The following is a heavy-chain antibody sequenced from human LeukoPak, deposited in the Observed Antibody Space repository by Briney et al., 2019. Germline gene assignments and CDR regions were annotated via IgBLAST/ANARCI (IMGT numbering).Heavy chain of an antibody. CDR2: IKRDGSEK. Sequence: GGSLRLSCAASGFTFSSYWMSWVRQAPGKGLEWVANIKRDGSEKYYVDSVKGRFTISRDNAKNSLSLQMNSLRAEDTAIYYRARDSSIWDGAFDIWGRGTMVTVSS. D-gene: IGHD6-13*01. CDR3: ARDSSIWDGAFDI. J-gene: IGHJ3*02. V-gene: IGHV3-7*01. CDR1: GFTFSSYW.